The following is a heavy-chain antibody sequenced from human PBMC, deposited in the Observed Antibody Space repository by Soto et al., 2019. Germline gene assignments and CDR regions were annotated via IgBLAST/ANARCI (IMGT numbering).Heavy chain of an antibody. Sequence: GASVKVSCKGSGGTFSSYPITWVRQAPGQGLEWMGRIIPIFGIASYAQKFQGRVTITADESTSTAYMELSSLRSEDTAVYYCARESRYCSGGSCYFLPGIDYWGQGTLVTVSS. V-gene: IGHV1-69*13. CDR2: IIPIFGIA. D-gene: IGHD2-15*01. CDR1: GGTFSSYP. CDR3: ARESRYCSGGSCYFLPGIDY. J-gene: IGHJ4*02.